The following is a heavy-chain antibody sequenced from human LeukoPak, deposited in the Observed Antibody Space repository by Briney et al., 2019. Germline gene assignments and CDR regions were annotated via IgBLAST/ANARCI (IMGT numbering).Heavy chain of an antibody. CDR2: IIPIFGTA. D-gene: IGHD3-22*01. Sequence: ASVKVSCKASGGTFSSYAISWVRQAPGQGLEWMGGIIPIFGTANYAQKFQSRVTITTDESTSTAYMELSSLRSEDTAVYYCAAGDSSGYFDYWGQGTLVTVSS. V-gene: IGHV1-69*05. CDR1: GGTFSSYA. J-gene: IGHJ4*02. CDR3: AAGDSSGYFDY.